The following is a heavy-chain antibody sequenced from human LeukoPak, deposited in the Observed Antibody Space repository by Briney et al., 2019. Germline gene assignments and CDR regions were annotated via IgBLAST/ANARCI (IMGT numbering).Heavy chain of an antibody. V-gene: IGHV3-30-3*01. D-gene: IGHD3-9*01. Sequence: PGGSLRLSCAASGFTFSSYAMHWVRQAPGKGLEWVAVISYDGSNKYYADSVKGRFTISRDNSKNTLYLQMNSLRAEDSAVYYCASLTSRYYDILTGYAPLDYWGQGTLVTVSS. CDR3: ASLTSRYYDILTGYAPLDY. J-gene: IGHJ4*02. CDR2: ISYDGSNK. CDR1: GFTFSSYA.